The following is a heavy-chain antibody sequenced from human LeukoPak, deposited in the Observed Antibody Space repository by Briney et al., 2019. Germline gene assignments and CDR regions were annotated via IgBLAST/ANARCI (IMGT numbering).Heavy chain of an antibody. D-gene: IGHD1-26*01. CDR2: IFYSGNT. Sequence: PSETLSLTCAVSGGSISRSNSYWDWIRQPPGKGLEWIGSIFYSGNTYYIPSLKSRVIISVDTSKNQISLKLTSLTAADTAVYYCARRPINPVGGFDYWGQGTLVTVSS. CDR3: ARRPINPVGGFDY. J-gene: IGHJ4*02. V-gene: IGHV4-39*01. CDR1: GGSISRSNSY.